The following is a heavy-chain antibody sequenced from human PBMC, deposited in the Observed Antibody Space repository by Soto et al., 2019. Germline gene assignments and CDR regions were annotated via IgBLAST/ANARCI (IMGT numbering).Heavy chain of an antibody. J-gene: IGHJ2*01. CDR2: IHGGGGAT. CDR3: AKFEGHALAYWYLDF. D-gene: IGHD3-9*01. Sequence: EVQLLESGGGLVQPGGSLRLSCAASEFTFSAYAMGWVRQAPGKGLEWVSTIHGGGGATHYADSVKGRFTISRDDSKNTLYAQMNSLTAEDTAVYYCAKFEGHALAYWYLDFWGRGTRVTVSS. V-gene: IGHV3-23*01. CDR1: EFTFSAYA.